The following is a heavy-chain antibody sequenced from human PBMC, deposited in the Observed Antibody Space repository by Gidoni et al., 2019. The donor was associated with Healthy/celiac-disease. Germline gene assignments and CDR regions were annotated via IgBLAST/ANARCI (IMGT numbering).Heavy chain of an antibody. J-gene: IGHJ3*02. Sequence: EVQLVESGGGLVQPGGSLRLSCAASGFTFSSYWMHWVRQAPGKGLVWVSRINSDGSSTSYADSVKGRFTISRDNAKNTLYLQMNSLRAEDTAVYYCARECSVVTAIDAFDIWGQGTMVTVSS. CDR3: ARECSVVTAIDAFDI. CDR1: GFTFSSYW. CDR2: INSDGSST. V-gene: IGHV3-74*01. D-gene: IGHD2-21*02.